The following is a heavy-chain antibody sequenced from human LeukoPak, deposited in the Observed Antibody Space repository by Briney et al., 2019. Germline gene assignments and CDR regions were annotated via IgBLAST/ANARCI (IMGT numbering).Heavy chain of an antibody. CDR1: GGSISSSSYY. Sequence: PSETLSHSCTVSGGSISSSSYYWGWIRQSPGKGLEWFGSIYYSGSSYYNPSLKSRVTISVDTSKNQFSLKLSSVTAADTAVYYCARHAGRGLVLIPDWFDPWGQGTLVTVSS. J-gene: IGHJ5*02. CDR2: IYYSGSS. D-gene: IGHD6-19*01. CDR3: ARHAGRGLVLIPDWFDP. V-gene: IGHV4-39*01.